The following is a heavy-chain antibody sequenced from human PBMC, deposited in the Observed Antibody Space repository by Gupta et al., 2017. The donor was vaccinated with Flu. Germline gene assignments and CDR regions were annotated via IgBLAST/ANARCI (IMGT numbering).Heavy chain of an antibody. Sequence: ARHGVRQVPGKGLEWVSAVSWSSGKIVDEGSVKGRFPISRDNAKNSLYLQMNSLRPEDTALYYCARDTAQTPGMAVSGIDSWGQGTLVTVSS. V-gene: IGHV3-9*01. CDR3: ARDTAQTPGMAVSGIDS. CDR1: A. CDR2: VSWSSGKI. D-gene: IGHD6-19*01. J-gene: IGHJ5*01.